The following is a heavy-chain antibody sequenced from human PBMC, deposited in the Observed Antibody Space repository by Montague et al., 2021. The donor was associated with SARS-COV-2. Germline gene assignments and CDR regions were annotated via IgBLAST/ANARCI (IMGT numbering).Heavy chain of an antibody. V-gene: IGHV4-39*01. J-gene: IGHJ4*02. CDR1: GGSISSSSYY. D-gene: IGHD3-10*01. CDR3: ARESGSGSYLVY. CDR2: IYYSGSP. Sequence: SETLSLTCTVSGGSISSSSYYWGWIRQPPEKGLEWIGSIYYSGSPYYNPSLKSRVTISVDTSKNQFSLKLSSVTAADTAVYYCARESGSGSYLVYWGQGTLVTVSS.